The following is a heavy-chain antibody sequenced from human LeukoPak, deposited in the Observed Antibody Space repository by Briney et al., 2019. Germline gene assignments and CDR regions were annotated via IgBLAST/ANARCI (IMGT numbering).Heavy chain of an antibody. CDR3: ARVVSGTGTTWGSDY. CDR2: ISYDGSNK. J-gene: IGHJ4*02. V-gene: IGHV3-30-3*01. Sequence: PGGSLRLSCAASGFTFSSYAMHWVRQAPGKGLEWVAVISYDGSNKYYADSVKGRFTISRDNSKNTLYLQMNSLRAEDTAVYYCARVVSGTGTTWGSDYWGQGTLSPSPQ. CDR1: GFTFSSYA. D-gene: IGHD1-1*01.